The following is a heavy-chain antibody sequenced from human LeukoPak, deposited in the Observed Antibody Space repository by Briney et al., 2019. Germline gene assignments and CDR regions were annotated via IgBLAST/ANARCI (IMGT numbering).Heavy chain of an antibody. CDR2: IYTSGST. CDR3: ARHRVRGVSSTYFDH. V-gene: IGHV4-4*09. J-gene: IGHJ4*02. D-gene: IGHD3-10*01. CDR1: GCSISSYY. Sequence: SETLSLTCTVSGCSISSYYWSWIRQPPGKGLEWIGYIYTSGSTNYNPSLKSRVTISVDTSKNQFSLKLSSVTAADTAVYYCARHRVRGVSSTYFDHWGQGTLVTVSS.